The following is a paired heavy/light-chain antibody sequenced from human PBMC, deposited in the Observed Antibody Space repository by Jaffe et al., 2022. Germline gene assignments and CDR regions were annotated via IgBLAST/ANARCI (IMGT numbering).Light chain of an antibody. Sequence: QSALTQPRSVSGSPGQSVTISCTGTSSDVGGYNYVSWYQQHPGKAPKLMIYDVSKRPSGVPDRFSGSKSGNTASLTISGLQAEDEADYYCCSYAGSYTPWVFGGGTKLTVL. CDR1: SSDVGGYNY. CDR3: CSYAGSYTPWV. CDR2: DVS. J-gene: IGLJ3*02. V-gene: IGLV2-11*01.
Heavy chain of an antibody. CDR2: ISSSGSTI. D-gene: IGHD3-16*01. J-gene: IGHJ3*02. Sequence: QVQLVESGGGLVKPGGSLRLSCAASGFTFSDYYMSWIRQAPGKGLEWVSYISSSGSTIYYADSVKGRFTISRDNAKNSLYLQMNSLRAEDTAVYYCARDPEMGGAFDIWGQGTMVTVSS. CDR1: GFTFSDYY. V-gene: IGHV3-11*01. CDR3: ARDPEMGGAFDI.